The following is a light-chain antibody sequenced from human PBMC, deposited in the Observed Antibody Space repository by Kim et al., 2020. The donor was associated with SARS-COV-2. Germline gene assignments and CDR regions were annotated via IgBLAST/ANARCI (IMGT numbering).Light chain of an antibody. J-gene: IGLJ2*01. Sequence: QSVLTQPPSVSGAPGQMVTISCTGSSSNIGAGYDVHWYQQLPGTAPKLLIHGNSNRPSGVPDRFSGSKSGTSASLAITGLQAEDEADYYCQSYDSSLSGSVFGGGTQLTVL. CDR1: SSNIGAGYD. CDR2: GNS. CDR3: QSYDSSLSGSV. V-gene: IGLV1-40*01.